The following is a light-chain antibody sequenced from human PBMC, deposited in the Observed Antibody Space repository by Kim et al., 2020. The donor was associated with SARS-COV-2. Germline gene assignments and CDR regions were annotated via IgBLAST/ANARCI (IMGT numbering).Light chain of an antibody. Sequence: ETVTTQSPATLSVSPGERATLSGRVSQSVSINVAWYQHKPGQALRLLLYSASSRAAGVAARFSGSGSGTDFTLTISSMQSEDYAVYYCQQYNNWPPDSFGQGTKVDIK. J-gene: IGKJ2*03. V-gene: IGKV3-15*01. CDR1: QSVSIN. CDR3: QQYNNWPPDS. CDR2: SAS.